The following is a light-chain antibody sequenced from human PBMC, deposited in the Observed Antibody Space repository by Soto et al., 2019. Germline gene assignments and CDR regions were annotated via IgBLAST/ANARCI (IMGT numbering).Light chain of an antibody. CDR1: QSVSSYY. CDR3: PQCGSSPWT. CDR2: AAS. V-gene: IGKV3-20*01. Sequence: EIVLTQSPGTRSLSPGERATLSCRASQSVSSYYLAWYQQKPGQAPRLLIYAASSRATGIPDRFSGGGSGTDFTLTISRLEPEDFAVYYCPQCGSSPWTFGQGTKVEIK. J-gene: IGKJ1*01.